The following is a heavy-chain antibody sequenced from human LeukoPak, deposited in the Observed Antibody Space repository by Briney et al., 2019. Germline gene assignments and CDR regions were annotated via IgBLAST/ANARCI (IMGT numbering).Heavy chain of an antibody. V-gene: IGHV3-23*01. Sequence: GGSLRLSCAASGFTFSSYAMSWVRQAPGKGLEWVSAISGSGGSTYYADSVKGRFTISRDNAKNSLYLQTNSLRAEDTAVYYCARGSVEEEERNSLFDYWGKEPWSPSPQ. CDR3: ARGSVEEEERNSLFDY. CDR2: ISGSGGST. J-gene: IGHJ4*01. D-gene: IGHD2-21*01. CDR1: GFTFSSYA.